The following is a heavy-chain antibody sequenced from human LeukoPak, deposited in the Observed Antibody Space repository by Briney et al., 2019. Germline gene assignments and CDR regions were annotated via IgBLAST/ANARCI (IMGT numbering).Heavy chain of an antibody. Sequence: GGSLRLSCAASGFTFSSYSMNWVRQAPGKGLEWVSSISSSSSYIYYADSVKGRFTISRDNAKNSLYLQMNSLRAEDTAVYYCARARVQLWYSWDAFDIWGQGTMVTVSS. CDR2: ISSSSSYI. V-gene: IGHV3-21*01. CDR3: ARARVQLWYSWDAFDI. CDR1: GFTFSSYS. J-gene: IGHJ3*02. D-gene: IGHD5-18*01.